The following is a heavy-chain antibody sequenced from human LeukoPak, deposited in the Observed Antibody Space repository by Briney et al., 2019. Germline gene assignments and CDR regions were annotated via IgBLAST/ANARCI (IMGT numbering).Heavy chain of an antibody. J-gene: IGHJ3*02. D-gene: IGHD3-22*01. CDR2: ISGSGGST. CDR1: GFIFRSYG. Sequence: GGSLRLSCAASGFIFRSYGMNWVRQAPGKGLEWVSAISGSGGSTYYADSVKGRFTISRDNSKNTLYLQMNSLRAEDTAVYYCAKDYYDTSGHDAFDIWGQGTMVTVSS. CDR3: AKDYYDTSGHDAFDI. V-gene: IGHV3-23*01.